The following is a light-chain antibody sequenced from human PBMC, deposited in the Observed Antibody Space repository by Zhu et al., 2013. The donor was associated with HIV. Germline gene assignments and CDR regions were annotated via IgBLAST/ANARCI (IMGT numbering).Light chain of an antibody. V-gene: IGKV3-20*01. J-gene: IGKJ1*01. CDR2: GAS. Sequence: EIVLTQSPATLSLSPGERATLSCRASQSVFSYLAWYQQKPGQSPRLLIYGASSRATGIPDRFSGSGSGTDFTLTISRLEPEDFAVYYCQQYGSSPRTFGQGTKVEIK. CDR3: QQYGSSPRT. CDR1: QSVFSY.